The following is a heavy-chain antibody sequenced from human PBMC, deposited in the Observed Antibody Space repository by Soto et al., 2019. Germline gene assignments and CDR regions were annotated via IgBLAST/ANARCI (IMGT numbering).Heavy chain of an antibody. CDR1: GGSITSSSYY. J-gene: IGHJ6*02. V-gene: IGHV4-39*01. Sequence: SETLSLTCTVSGGSITSSSYYWGWIRQPPGKGLEWIGSIYYSGSTYYKPSLKRRVTISVDTSKNQFSLKLNSVTAADTAVYYCAATGTLPYYYYGMDVWGQGTTVTVSS. CDR3: AATGTLPYYYYGMDV. D-gene: IGHD6-13*01. CDR2: IYYSGST.